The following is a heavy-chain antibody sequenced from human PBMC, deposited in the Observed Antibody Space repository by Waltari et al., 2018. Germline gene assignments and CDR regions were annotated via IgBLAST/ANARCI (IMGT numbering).Heavy chain of an antibody. J-gene: IGHJ4*02. Sequence: QVKLVQSGAEVKKPGASVRVSCKASGYTFTKYYIHWVRQAPGQGLEWMGRINPKRGDANDTQPFQGRVSMTRDTSINTAYLEVTGLTSDDTAIFYCATANILGIGTFDYWGQGTLVSVSS. CDR3: ATANILGIGTFDY. V-gene: IGHV1-2*06. CDR2: INPKRGDA. CDR1: GYTFTKYY. D-gene: IGHD1-1*01.